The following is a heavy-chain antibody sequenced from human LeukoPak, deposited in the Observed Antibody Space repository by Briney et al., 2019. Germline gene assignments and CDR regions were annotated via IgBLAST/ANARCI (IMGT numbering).Heavy chain of an antibody. CDR2: IYYSGST. Sequence: PSETLSLTCTVSGGSISSSSYYWGWIRQPPGKGLEWIGSIYYSGSTYYNPSLKSRVTISVDTSKNQFSLKLSSVTAADTAVYYCARGDILQAAGRAFDPWGQGTLVTVSS. J-gene: IGHJ5*02. D-gene: IGHD6-13*01. CDR3: ARGDILQAAGRAFDP. V-gene: IGHV4-39*07. CDR1: GGSISSSSYY.